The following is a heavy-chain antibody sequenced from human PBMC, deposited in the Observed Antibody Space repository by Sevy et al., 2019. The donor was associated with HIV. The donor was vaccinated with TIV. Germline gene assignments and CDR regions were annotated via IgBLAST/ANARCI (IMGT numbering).Heavy chain of an antibody. Sequence: GGSLRLSCAASGFSFSQYSMNWVRQAPGKGLEWVSGISGSGGSGDKTNYADSVKGRFTISRDDSKNSLYLQLNSLRAEDTAIYYCARKYDSSGYFDYWGQGTLVTVSS. J-gene: IGHJ4*02. CDR2: ISGSGGSGDKT. V-gene: IGHV3-23*01. CDR3: ARKYDSSGYFDY. CDR1: GFSFSQYS. D-gene: IGHD3-22*01.